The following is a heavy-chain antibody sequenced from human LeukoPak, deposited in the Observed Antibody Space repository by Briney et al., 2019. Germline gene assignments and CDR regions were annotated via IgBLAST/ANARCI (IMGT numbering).Heavy chain of an antibody. CDR1: GYTFTGYY. Sequence: ASVKVSCKASGYTFTGYYMHWVRQAPGQGLEWMGGFDPEDGETIYAQKFQGRVTMTEDTSTDTAYMELSSLRSEDTAVYYCATANLDSPYYYYYMDVWGKGTTVTVSS. CDR2: FDPEDGET. J-gene: IGHJ6*03. D-gene: IGHD3-3*01. CDR3: ATANLDSPYYYYYMDV. V-gene: IGHV1-24*01.